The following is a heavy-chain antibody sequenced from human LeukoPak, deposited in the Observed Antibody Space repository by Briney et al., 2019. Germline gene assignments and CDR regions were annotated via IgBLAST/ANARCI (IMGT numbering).Heavy chain of an antibody. J-gene: IGHJ4*02. Sequence: GGSLRLSCAASGFTFSSYGMHWVRQAPGKGLEWVAVIWYDGSNKYYADSVKGRFTISRDNSKNTLYLQMNSLRAEDTAVYYCAKARAHYYGSGIPIWGQGTLVTVSS. CDR1: GFTFSSYG. CDR3: AKARAHYYGSGIPI. CDR2: IWYDGSNK. V-gene: IGHV3-33*06. D-gene: IGHD3-10*01.